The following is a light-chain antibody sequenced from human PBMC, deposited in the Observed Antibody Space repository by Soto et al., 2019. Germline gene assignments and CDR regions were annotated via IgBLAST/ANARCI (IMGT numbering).Light chain of an antibody. CDR3: QQYNNWPLT. CDR1: QSVSTK. CDR2: DAS. J-gene: IGKJ4*01. V-gene: IGKV3-15*01. Sequence: EIVMTQSPATLSVSPGERATLSCRASQSVSTKLAWYQQKPGQAPRLLIDDASTRATGIPARFSGSGSGTPFTLTISSLQSEDFAAYYCQQYNNWPLTFGGGTKVEIK.